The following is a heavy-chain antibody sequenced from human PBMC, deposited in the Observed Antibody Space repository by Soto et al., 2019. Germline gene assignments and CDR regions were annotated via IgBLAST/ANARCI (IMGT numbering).Heavy chain of an antibody. V-gene: IGHV1-69*13. Sequence: SVKVSCKASGGTFSSYAISWVRQAPGQGLEWMGGIIPIFGTANYAQKFQGRVTITADESTSTAYMELSSLRSEDTAVYYCARPYSSGSGAFDIWGQGTMVTVSS. CDR1: GGTFSSYA. CDR3: ARPYSSGSGAFDI. D-gene: IGHD6-19*01. CDR2: IIPIFGTA. J-gene: IGHJ3*02.